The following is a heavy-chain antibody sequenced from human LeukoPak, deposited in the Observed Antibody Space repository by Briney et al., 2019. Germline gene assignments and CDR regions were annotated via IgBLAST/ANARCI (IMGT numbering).Heavy chain of an antibody. Sequence: GGSLRLSCAASGFTFSDYYMSWIRQAPGKGLEWVSAISESGSGTYYADSVKGRFTISRDNSKDTLSLQMNSLRAEDTAVYYCAKDIAQGYTFGSIEQDYWGQGTLVTVSS. D-gene: IGHD5-18*01. CDR2: ISESGSGT. J-gene: IGHJ4*02. CDR3: AKDIAQGYTFGSIEQDY. CDR1: GFTFSDYY. V-gene: IGHV3-23*01.